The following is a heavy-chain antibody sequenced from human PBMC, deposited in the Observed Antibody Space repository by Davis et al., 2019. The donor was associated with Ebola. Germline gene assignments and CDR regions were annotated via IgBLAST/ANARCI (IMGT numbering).Heavy chain of an antibody. D-gene: IGHD1-26*01. Sequence: SGPTLVKPTQTLTLTCTFSGFSLSTSGMCVSWIRQPPGKALEWLALIDWDDDKYYSTSLKTRLTISKDTSKNQVVLTMTNRDPVDTATYYCARICMGGSRVGGDYWGQGTLVTVSS. V-gene: IGHV2-70*01. CDR3: ARICMGGSRVGGDY. J-gene: IGHJ4*02. CDR2: IDWDDDK. CDR1: GFSLSTSGMC.